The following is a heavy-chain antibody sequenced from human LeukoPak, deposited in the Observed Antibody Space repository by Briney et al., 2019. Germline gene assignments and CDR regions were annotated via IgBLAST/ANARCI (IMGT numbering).Heavy chain of an antibody. D-gene: IGHD7-27*01. V-gene: IGHV4-61*02. CDR3: AGALLDWARGETPYHRHY. CDR2: NYTSGST. Sequence: SQTLSLTCTVSGGSISSGSYYWSWMRPPAGKELEWIMRNYTSGSTNYNPSLKSRVTISVDTYKNQYSLKLSSVTAADTAVYDRAGALLDWARGETPYHRHYWGQRTLVTVSS. CDR1: GGSISSGSYY. J-gene: IGHJ4*02.